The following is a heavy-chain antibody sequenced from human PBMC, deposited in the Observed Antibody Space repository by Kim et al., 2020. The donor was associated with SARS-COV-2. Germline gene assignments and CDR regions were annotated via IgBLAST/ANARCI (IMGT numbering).Heavy chain of an antibody. J-gene: IGHJ4*02. CDR3: ATELYGSGSYYND. Sequence: YAQKFQGGVTMTEDTSTDTAYMELSSLRSEDTAVYYCATELYGSGSYYNDWGQGTLVTVSS. V-gene: IGHV1-24*01. D-gene: IGHD3-10*01.